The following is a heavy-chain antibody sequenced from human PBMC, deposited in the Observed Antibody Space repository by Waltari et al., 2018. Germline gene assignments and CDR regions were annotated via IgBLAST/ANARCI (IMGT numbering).Heavy chain of an antibody. Sequence: QVQLVQSGTEVKKPGASVKVSCEASGYTFTAFYIHWVRQTPGHGLEWMGWINPNSGDTKFAEKFQGRVTMTRDTSISTAYIELSRLQSDDTAVYYCARDTSPLYYDSAGLDAFDSWGQGTLVTVSS. J-gene: IGHJ3*02. V-gene: IGHV1-2*02. CDR1: GYTFTAFY. CDR3: ARDTSPLYYDSAGLDAFDS. CDR2: INPNSGDT. D-gene: IGHD3-22*01.